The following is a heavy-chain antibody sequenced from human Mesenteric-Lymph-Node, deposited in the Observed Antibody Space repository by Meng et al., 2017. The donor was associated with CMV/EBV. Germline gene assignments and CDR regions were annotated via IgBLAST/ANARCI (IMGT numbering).Heavy chain of an antibody. V-gene: IGHV3-30-3*01. J-gene: IGHJ4*02. D-gene: IGHD6-19*01. Sequence: GGSLRLSCAASGFMFSYYPVYWVRQAPGKGLEWVAVISHDGTNKYYADSVKGRFPISRDNSKNTVYLQMNSLKPEDTAVYYCARGLMGPRAGYLDYWGQGTLVTVSS. CDR1: GFMFSYYP. CDR2: ISHDGTNK. CDR3: ARGLMGPRAGYLDY.